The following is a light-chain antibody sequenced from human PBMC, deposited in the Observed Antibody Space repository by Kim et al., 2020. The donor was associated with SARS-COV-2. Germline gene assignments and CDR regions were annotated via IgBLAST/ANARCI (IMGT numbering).Light chain of an antibody. CDR1: SSNIGAGYD. V-gene: IGLV1-40*01. J-gene: IGLJ1*01. CDR2: GNS. CDR3: QSYDSSLSGYV. Sequence: RVTISCTGSSSNIGAGYDVHWYQQLPGTAPKLLIYGNSNRPSGVPDRFSDSKSGTSASLAITGLQAEDEADYYCQSYDSSLSGYVFGTGTKVTVL.